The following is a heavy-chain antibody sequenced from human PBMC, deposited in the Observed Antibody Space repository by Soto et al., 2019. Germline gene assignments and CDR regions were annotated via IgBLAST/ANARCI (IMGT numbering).Heavy chain of an antibody. CDR1: VGTFSSYA. Sequence: QVQLVQSGAEVKKPGSSVKVSCKASVGTFSSYAISWVRQAPGQGLEWMGGIIPIFRTPDYAQKFQGRVTITADEPTSTAYMELSSLRSEDTAVYYCARDKDRPRLGGNYYYIMDVWGQGTTVTVSS. V-gene: IGHV1-69*12. CDR3: ARDKDRPRLGGNYYYIMDV. J-gene: IGHJ6*02. CDR2: IIPIFRTP. D-gene: IGHD5-12*01.